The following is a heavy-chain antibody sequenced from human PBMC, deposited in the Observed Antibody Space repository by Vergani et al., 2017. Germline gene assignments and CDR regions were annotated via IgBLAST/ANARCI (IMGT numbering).Heavy chain of an antibody. CDR3: AHRRDGSFDY. J-gene: IGHJ4*02. CDR2: IFSNDEK. D-gene: IGHD2-21*02. CDR1: GFSLSNARMG. Sequence: QVTLKESGPVLVKPTETLTLTCTVSGFSLSNARMGVSWIRQPPGKALEWLAHIFSNDEKSYSTSLKSRLTISKDTSKSQVGLTMTNMDTVDTATYYCAHRRDGSFDYWGQGTLVTVSS. V-gene: IGHV2-26*01.